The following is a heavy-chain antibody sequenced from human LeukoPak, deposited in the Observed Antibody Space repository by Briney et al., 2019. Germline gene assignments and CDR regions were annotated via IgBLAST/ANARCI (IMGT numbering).Heavy chain of an antibody. CDR3: AREPPGSGWFDY. J-gene: IGHJ4*02. D-gene: IGHD6-19*01. Sequence: ASVRVSCKASGYTFTGYYMHWVRQAPGQGLEWMGIINPSGGSTSYAQKFQGRVTMTRDMSTSTVYMELSSLRSEDTAVYYCAREPPGSGWFDYWGQGTLVTVSS. V-gene: IGHV1-46*01. CDR2: INPSGGST. CDR1: GYTFTGYY.